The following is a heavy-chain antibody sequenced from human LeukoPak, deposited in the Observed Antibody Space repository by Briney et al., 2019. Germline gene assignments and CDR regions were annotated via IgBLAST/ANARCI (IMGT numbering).Heavy chain of an antibody. J-gene: IGHJ5*02. CDR1: GGSISSGGYS. CDR3: AREVLLWFGELGNWFDP. Sequence: SETLSLTCAVSGGSISSGGYSWSWIRQPPGKGLEWIGYIYYSGSTYYNPSLKSRVTISVDTSKNQFSLKLSSVTAADTAVYYCAREVLLWFGELGNWFDPWGQGTLVTVSS. D-gene: IGHD3-10*01. V-gene: IGHV4-30-4*07. CDR2: IYYSGST.